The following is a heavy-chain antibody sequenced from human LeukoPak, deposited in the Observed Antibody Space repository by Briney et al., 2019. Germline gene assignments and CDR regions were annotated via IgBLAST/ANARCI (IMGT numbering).Heavy chain of an antibody. D-gene: IGHD3-16*01. Sequence: SETLSLTCAASGGSISSYYWSWVRQPPGKGLEWMGYIYYGGSTNYNPYLKSRGTISVDTSKNQFSLKLSSVTAADTAVYYCARDRFGGIANWFDPWGQGTLVTVSS. CDR1: GGSISSYY. CDR2: IYYGGST. CDR3: ARDRFGGIANWFDP. V-gene: IGHV4-59*01. J-gene: IGHJ5*02.